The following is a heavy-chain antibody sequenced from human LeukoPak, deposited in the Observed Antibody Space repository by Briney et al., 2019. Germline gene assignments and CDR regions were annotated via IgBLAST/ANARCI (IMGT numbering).Heavy chain of an antibody. CDR1: GGSISSYY. CDR3: ARYRYYYDSSGPYYFDY. CDR2: IYYSGST. J-gene: IGHJ4*02. D-gene: IGHD3-22*01. Sequence: PSETLSLACTVSGGSISSYYWSWIRQPPGKGLEWIGYIYYSGSTNYNPSLKSRVTISVDTSKNQFSLKLSSVTAADTAVYYCARYRYYYDSSGPYYFDYWGQGTLVTVSS. V-gene: IGHV4-59*01.